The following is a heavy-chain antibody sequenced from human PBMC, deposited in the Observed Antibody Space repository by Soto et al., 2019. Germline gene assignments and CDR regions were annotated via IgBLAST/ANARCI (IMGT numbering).Heavy chain of an antibody. Sequence: SETLSLTCTVSGGSIRVTDYFWGWIRQPPGKALEWIASIYHSGSTYYDPSLKSRVTMSVDTSNNQFALTLNSVTAADTAVYFCARDSGWFDPWGQGTLVTVSS. CDR2: IYHSGST. V-gene: IGHV4-39*01. D-gene: IGHD7-27*01. J-gene: IGHJ5*02. CDR1: GGSIRVTDYF. CDR3: ARDSGWFDP.